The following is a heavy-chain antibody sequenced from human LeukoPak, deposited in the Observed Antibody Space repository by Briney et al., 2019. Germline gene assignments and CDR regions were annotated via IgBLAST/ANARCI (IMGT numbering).Heavy chain of an antibody. D-gene: IGHD2-15*01. CDR2: IYYSGST. CDR1: GGSISSYY. J-gene: IGHJ4*02. V-gene: IGHV4-59*01. CDR3: ARVRVARLDY. Sequence: SETVSLTCTVSGGSISSYYWSWIRQPPGKGLEWIGYIYYSGSTNYNPSLKSRVTISVDTSKNQFSLKLSSVTAADTAVYYYARVRVARLDYWGQGTLVTVAS.